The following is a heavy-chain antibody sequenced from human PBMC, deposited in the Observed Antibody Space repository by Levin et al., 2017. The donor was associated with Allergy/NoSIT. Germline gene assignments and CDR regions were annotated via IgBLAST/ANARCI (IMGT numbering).Heavy chain of an antibody. D-gene: IGHD4-17*01. Sequence: GGSLRLSCVASGFTFSSYTMNWVRQAPGKGLEWVSSISSRGSYIYYADSVKGRFAISRDDAKSSLYLQMNSLRAEDTAVYYCARDRSTVTAYYQYGRDVWGQGTTVSVSS. J-gene: IGHJ6*02. V-gene: IGHV3-21*01. CDR3: ARDRSTVTAYYQYGRDV. CDR1: GFTFSSYT. CDR2: ISSRGSYI.